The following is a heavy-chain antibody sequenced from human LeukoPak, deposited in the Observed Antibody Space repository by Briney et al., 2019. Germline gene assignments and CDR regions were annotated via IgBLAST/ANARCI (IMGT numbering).Heavy chain of an antibody. CDR3: ARKGASDY. CDR2: MNPNSGNT. CDR1: GYTFTSYG. Sequence: ASVKVSCKASGYTFTSYGISWVRQAPGQGLEWMGWMNPNSGNTGYAQKFQGRVTMTRDTSISTAYMELTSLTSEDTAVYYCARKGASDYWGQGTLVTVSS. V-gene: IGHV1-8*02. J-gene: IGHJ4*02.